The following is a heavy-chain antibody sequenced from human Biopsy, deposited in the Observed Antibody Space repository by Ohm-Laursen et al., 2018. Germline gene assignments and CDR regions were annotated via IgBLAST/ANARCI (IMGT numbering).Heavy chain of an antibody. J-gene: IGHJ3*01. CDR1: GGYINNYY. CDR3: ASVVLGPTNDAFDL. Sequence: SETLSLTCNVSGGYINNYYWSWIRQPAGKGLEWIGRIYPGGSTNYNPSLKSRVTMSVDTPKKQLSLRLRSVTAADTAMYYCASVVLGPTNDAFDLWGQGTMVVVSS. D-gene: IGHD3-22*01. V-gene: IGHV4-4*07. CDR2: IYPGGST.